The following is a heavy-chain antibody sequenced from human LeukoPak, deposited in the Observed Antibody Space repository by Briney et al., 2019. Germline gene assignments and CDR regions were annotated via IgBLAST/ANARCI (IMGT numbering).Heavy chain of an antibody. CDR2: ISGGSNYI. CDR1: GFTFGDYY. Sequence: GGSLRLSCAASGFTFGDYYMSWIRQAPGKGLQWVSYISGGSNYINYADSVKGRFTISRDNVKNSLYLQMNSLRAEDTAVYYCATGSQIREADYWGQGTLVTVSS. J-gene: IGHJ4*02. CDR3: ATGSQIREADY. V-gene: IGHV3-11*03. D-gene: IGHD3-10*01.